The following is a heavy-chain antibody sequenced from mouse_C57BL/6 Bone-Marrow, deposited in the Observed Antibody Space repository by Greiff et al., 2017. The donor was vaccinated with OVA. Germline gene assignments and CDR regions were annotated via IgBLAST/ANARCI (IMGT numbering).Heavy chain of an antibody. Sequence: DVMLVESGGGLVKPGGSLKLPCAASGFTFSDYGMHWVRQAPEKGLEWVAYISSGSSTIYYADTVKGRFTISRDNAKNTLFLQMTSLRSEDTAMYYCARGGDGYSWGQGTLVTVSA. CDR3: ARGGDGYS. J-gene: IGHJ3*01. V-gene: IGHV5-17*01. CDR1: GFTFSDYG. D-gene: IGHD2-3*01. CDR2: ISSGSSTI.